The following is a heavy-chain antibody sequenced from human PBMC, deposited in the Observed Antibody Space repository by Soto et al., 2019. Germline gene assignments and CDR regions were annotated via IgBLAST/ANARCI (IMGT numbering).Heavy chain of an antibody. J-gene: IGHJ5*02. Sequence: QVQLVQSGAEEKKPGASVKVSCKASGYTFTSYAMHWVRQAPGQRLEWMGWINAGNGNTKYSQKFQGRVTITRDTASGPASRELSTVRAEDTAVYFCARVAPPADPWAQGTLVTVPS. CDR2: INAGNGNT. V-gene: IGHV1-3*05. CDR1: GYTFTSYA. CDR3: ARVAPPADP.